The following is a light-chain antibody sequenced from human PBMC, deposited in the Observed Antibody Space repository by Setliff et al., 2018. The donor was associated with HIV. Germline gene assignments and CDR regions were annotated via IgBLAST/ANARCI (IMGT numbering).Light chain of an antibody. CDR3: SSYTSISTYV. CDR2: GVS. CDR1: SSDVGRYNY. J-gene: IGLJ1*01. V-gene: IGLV2-14*03. Sequence: ALTQPASVSGSPGQSITISCTGTSSDVGRYNYVSWYQQHPGKTPKLIIYGVSKWPSGVSNRFSASKSDNTASLTISGLQAEDEADYFCSSYTSISTYVFGTGTKGTVL.